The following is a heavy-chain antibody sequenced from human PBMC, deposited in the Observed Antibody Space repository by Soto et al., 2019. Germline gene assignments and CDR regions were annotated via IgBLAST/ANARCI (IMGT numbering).Heavy chain of an antibody. CDR2: IYYSGST. CDR1: GGSISSYY. Sequence: SETLSLTCTVSGGSISSYYWSWIRQPPGKGLEWIGCIYYSGSTYYNPSLKSRVTISVDTSKNQFSLKLSSVTAADTAVYYCARLHKGSPPGIRRWYYFDYWGQGTLVTVSS. D-gene: IGHD2-15*01. J-gene: IGHJ4*02. V-gene: IGHV4-59*08. CDR3: ARLHKGSPPGIRRWYYFDY.